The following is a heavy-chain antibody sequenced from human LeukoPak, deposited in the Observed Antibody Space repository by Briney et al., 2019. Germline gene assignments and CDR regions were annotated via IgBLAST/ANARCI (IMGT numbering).Heavy chain of an antibody. Sequence: SETLSLTCTVSGYSISSGYYWSWIRQPPGKGLEWIGYIYYSGSTNYNPSLKSRVTISVDTSKNQFSLKLSSVTAADTAVYYCARVYTPDHYYYFYMDVWGKGTTVTVSS. D-gene: IGHD2-2*02. J-gene: IGHJ6*03. CDR2: IYYSGST. CDR3: ARVYTPDHYYYFYMDV. V-gene: IGHV4-59*01. CDR1: GYSISSGYY.